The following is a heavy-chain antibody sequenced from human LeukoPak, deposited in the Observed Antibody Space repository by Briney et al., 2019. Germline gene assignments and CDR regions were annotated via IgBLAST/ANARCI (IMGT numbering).Heavy chain of an antibody. J-gene: IGHJ3*02. CDR3: ARGHHYYGSGSYSSYAFDI. V-gene: IGHV3-64*04. Sequence: GGSLRFSCSAPGFTFSSFPMHWVRQAPGKGLEYVSAISSNGDSRNYADSVKGRFTIPRDNSKNTLYLQLNSLRAEDTAVYYCARGHHYYGSGSYSSYAFDIWGQGTMVTVSS. CDR2: ISSNGDSR. D-gene: IGHD3-10*01. CDR1: GFTFSSFP.